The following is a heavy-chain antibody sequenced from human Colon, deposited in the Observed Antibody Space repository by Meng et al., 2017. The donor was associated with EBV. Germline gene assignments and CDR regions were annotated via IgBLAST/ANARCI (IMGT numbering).Heavy chain of an antibody. CDR1: GGSFSGYY. V-gene: IGHV4-34*01. Sequence: QVQLQQWGAGLLKPSETLSLTIACSGGSFSGYYWTLIRQPPGKGLEWIGEINHSGSTNYNPSLKSRVTISVDTSKNQFSLKVTSVTAADTAVYYCARYRLQNDYGDQLYYFDYLGQGSLVTVAS. J-gene: IGHJ4*02. CDR2: INHSGST. D-gene: IGHD4-17*01. CDR3: ARYRLQNDYGDQLYYFDY.